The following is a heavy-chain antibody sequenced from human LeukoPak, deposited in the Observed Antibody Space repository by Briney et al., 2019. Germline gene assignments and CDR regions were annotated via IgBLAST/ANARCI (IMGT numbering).Heavy chain of an antibody. D-gene: IGHD3-22*01. J-gene: IGHJ4*02. Sequence: GGSLRLSCAASGFTFSNYGIHWVRQAPGKGLEWAAFIRYDGSNKYYADSVKGRFTISRDNSKNILYLQMNSLRAEDTALYYCATMIVVATDVDYWGQGTLVTVSS. CDR2: IRYDGSNK. CDR1: GFTFSNYG. V-gene: IGHV3-30*02. CDR3: ATMIVVATDVDY.